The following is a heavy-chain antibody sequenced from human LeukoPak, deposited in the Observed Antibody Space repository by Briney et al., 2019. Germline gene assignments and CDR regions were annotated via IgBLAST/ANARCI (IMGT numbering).Heavy chain of an antibody. D-gene: IGHD2-2*01. J-gene: IGHJ3*02. CDR3: AKDWVVPAAIVNAFDI. CDR2: IYSGGST. CDR1: GFTVSGNY. Sequence: PGGSLRLSCAASGFTVSGNYMSWFRQAPGKGMEWVSIIYSGGSTYYADSVKGRFTISRDNSKNTLYLQMNSLRAEDTAVHYCAKDWVVPAAIVNAFDIWGQGTTVTVSS. V-gene: IGHV3-53*01.